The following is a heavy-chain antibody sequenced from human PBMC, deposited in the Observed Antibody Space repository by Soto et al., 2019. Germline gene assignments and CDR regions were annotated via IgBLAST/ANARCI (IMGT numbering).Heavy chain of an antibody. V-gene: IGHV3-53*01. CDR2: IYSGGGT. D-gene: IGHD3-10*01. J-gene: IGHJ4*02. CDR3: ARDAFGRGDY. CDR1: GFTVSSNH. Sequence: EVQLVESGGGLIQPGGSLRLSFAASGFTVSSNHMSWVRQAPGKGLEWVSLIYSGGGTYYADSVEGRFTISRDNSKNTLYLQMNSLRAEDTAVYYCARDAFGRGDYWGQGTLVTVSS.